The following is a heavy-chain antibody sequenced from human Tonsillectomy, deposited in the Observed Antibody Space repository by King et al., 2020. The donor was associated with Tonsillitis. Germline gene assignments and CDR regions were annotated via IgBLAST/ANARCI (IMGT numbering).Heavy chain of an antibody. Sequence: VQLVESGGGVVQPGRSLRLSCAASGFTFSTYSMHWVRQAPGKGLEWVAVISYDGSKKYYADSVKGRFTISRDNSKNTLYLQMNSLRAEDTAVYYCARDIYDILTGYSVLDNWGQGTLVTVSS. D-gene: IGHD3-9*01. CDR2: ISYDGSKK. CDR3: ARDIYDILTGYSVLDN. V-gene: IGHV3-30*04. CDR1: GFTFSTYS. J-gene: IGHJ4*02.